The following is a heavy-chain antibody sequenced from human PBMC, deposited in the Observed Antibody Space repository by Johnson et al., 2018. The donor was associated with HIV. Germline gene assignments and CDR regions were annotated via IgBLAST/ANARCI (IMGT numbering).Heavy chain of an antibody. V-gene: IGHV3-30*18. Sequence: QVQLVESGGGLVQPGGSLRLSCAASGFTFSCYDVHWVRQATGKGLEWVAVISYDGSNKYYADSVKGRFTISRDNSKNTLYLQMNSLRAEDTAVYYCAKSIAAAGTNAFDIWGQGTVVTVSS. J-gene: IGHJ3*02. CDR1: GFTFSCYD. CDR3: AKSIAAAGTNAFDI. CDR2: ISYDGSNK. D-gene: IGHD6-13*01.